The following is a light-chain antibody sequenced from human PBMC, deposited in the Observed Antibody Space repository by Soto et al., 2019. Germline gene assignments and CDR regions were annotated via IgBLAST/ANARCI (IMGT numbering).Light chain of an antibody. J-gene: IGLJ3*02. CDR3: QSYDSSLGAWV. V-gene: IGLV1-40*01. CDR1: SSNIGAGYD. Sequence: SVLTQPPSVSGAPGQRVTISCTGSSSNIGAGYDIHWYQQLPGTAPKLLIYGTANRPSGVPDRFSGSKSGTSASLAITGLQAEDEADYYCQSYDSSLGAWVFGGGTKLTVL. CDR2: GTA.